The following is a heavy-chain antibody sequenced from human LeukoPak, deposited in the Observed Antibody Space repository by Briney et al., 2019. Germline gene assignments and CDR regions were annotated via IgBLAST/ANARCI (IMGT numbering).Heavy chain of an antibody. CDR2: IREDGSNK. CDR3: ARSYSLPEY. D-gene: IGHD1-26*01. CDR1: GFTFNNYG. J-gene: IGHJ4*02. V-gene: IGHV3-30*02. Sequence: PGGSLRLSCAASGFTFNNYGMHWVRQAPGKGLKWVAFIREDGSNKYYADSVKGRFTISRDNSKDMVYLQMNSLTTADTAVYYCARSYSLPEYWGQGTLVTVSS.